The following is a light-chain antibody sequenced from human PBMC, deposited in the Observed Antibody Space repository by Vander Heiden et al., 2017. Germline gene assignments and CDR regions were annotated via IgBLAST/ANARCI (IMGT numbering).Light chain of an antibody. CDR3: SAWDNSLNAWV. CDR1: SSNIGGRT. V-gene: IGLV1-44*01. Sequence: QSVLTQPPSASGSPRQRVTISCTGSSSNIGGRTVNWYQHLPGTTPKLLIYNNNQRPSGVPDRISASKSGTSASLAVSGLQSEDEADYYCSAWDNSLNAWVFGGGTKLTVL. J-gene: IGLJ3*02. CDR2: NNN.